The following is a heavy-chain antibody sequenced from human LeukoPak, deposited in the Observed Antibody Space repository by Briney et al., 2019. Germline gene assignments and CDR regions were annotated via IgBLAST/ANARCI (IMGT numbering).Heavy chain of an antibody. V-gene: IGHV1-2*02. CDR2: INPNGGGT. CDR1: GYTFIGHY. D-gene: IGHD2-15*01. J-gene: IGHJ4*02. Sequence: ASVKVSCKASGYTFIGHYIHWVRQAPGLGLEWMGWINPNGGGTTYAQKFQGRVTMTRDTSSSTVYMEPRRLRYDDTAVYYCARELWTGGSPYFDSWGQGSLVTVSS. CDR3: ARELWTGGSPYFDS.